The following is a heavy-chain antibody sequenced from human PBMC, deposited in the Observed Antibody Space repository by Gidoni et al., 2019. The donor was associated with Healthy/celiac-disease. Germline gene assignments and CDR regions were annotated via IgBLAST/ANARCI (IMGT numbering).Heavy chain of an antibody. J-gene: IGHJ4*02. CDR3: AKDIKSSGWYYFDY. D-gene: IGHD6-19*01. CDR2: ISWDGGST. CDR1: GFTFDDYT. V-gene: IGHV3-43*01. Sequence: EVQLVESGGVVVQPGGSLGLSCAASGFTFDDYTMHWVRQAPGKGLEWVSLISWDGGSTYYADSVKGRFTISRDNSKNSLYLQMNSLRTEDTALYYCAKDIKSSGWYYFDYWGQGTLVTVSS.